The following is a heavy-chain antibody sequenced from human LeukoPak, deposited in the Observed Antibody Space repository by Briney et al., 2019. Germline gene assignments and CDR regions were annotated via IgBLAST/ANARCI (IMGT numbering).Heavy chain of an antibody. V-gene: IGHV1-2*02. Sequence: ASVKVSCKASGYTFTGYYIHWVRQAPGQGLEWMGWINPNSGDTNYAQKFQGRVTMTRDTSISTAYMELSRLTSDDTAVYYCARDAIVRDDSNSDYGGQGTLVTVSS. CDR3: ARDAIVRDDSNSDY. J-gene: IGHJ4*02. D-gene: IGHD4-11*01. CDR1: GYTFTGYY. CDR2: INPNSGDT.